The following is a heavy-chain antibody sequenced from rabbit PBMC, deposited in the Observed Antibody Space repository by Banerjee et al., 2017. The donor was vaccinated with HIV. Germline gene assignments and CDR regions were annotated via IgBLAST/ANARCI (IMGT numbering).Heavy chain of an antibody. V-gene: IGHV1S45*01. Sequence: QEQLEESGGDLVKPEGSLTLTCTASGFSFTNKYVMCWVRQAPGKGLEWIACINTSSGNTVYASWAKGRFTISKTSSTTVTLQMTSLTAADTATYFCARDLAGAIGWNFNLWGPGTLVTVS. D-gene: IGHD4-1*01. CDR3: ARDLAGAIGWNFNL. CDR2: INTSSGNT. CDR1: GFSFTNKYV. J-gene: IGHJ4*01.